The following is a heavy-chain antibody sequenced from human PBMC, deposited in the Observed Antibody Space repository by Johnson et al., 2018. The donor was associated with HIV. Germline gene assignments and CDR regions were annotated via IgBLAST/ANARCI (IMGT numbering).Heavy chain of an antibody. J-gene: IGHJ3*02. CDR2: ISGGGTT. CDR1: GFIFDNYG. D-gene: IGHD1-26*01. V-gene: IGHV3-23*04. Sequence: VQLVESGGGLVRPGGSRRLSCAASGFIFDNYGMSWVRQAPGKGLEWVSTISGGGTTYYSDSAQGRFTISRDSSKDTLYLQMNSLRADDTAVYYCATFGGGSFHAFDIWGQGTMVTVSS. CDR3: ATFGGGSFHAFDI.